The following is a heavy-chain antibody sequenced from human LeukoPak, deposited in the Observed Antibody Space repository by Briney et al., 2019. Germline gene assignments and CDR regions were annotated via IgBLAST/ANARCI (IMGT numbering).Heavy chain of an antibody. Sequence: GGSLRLSCAASGFTFSSYAMSWVRQAPGKGLEWVSYISSSSSTIYYADSVKGRFTISRDNAKNSLYLQMNSLRAEDTAVYYCARGAYSSSQTFDYWGQGTLVTVSS. J-gene: IGHJ4*02. CDR1: GFTFSSYA. CDR3: ARGAYSSSQTFDY. D-gene: IGHD6-13*01. CDR2: ISSSSSTI. V-gene: IGHV3-48*04.